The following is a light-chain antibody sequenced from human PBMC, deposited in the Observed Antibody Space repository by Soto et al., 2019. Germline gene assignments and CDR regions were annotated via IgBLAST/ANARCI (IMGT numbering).Light chain of an antibody. CDR1: QSLNRW. Sequence: DIQMTQSPSTLSAFVGDRVTITCRASQSLNRWLAWYQQKPGKAPNLLIYDASSLQSGVPSRFSGSGSGTEFTLTIRDLQTDDFATYYCQQYNSNLYSFGQGTKLEIK. J-gene: IGKJ2*03. CDR2: DAS. CDR3: QQYNSNLYS. V-gene: IGKV1-5*01.